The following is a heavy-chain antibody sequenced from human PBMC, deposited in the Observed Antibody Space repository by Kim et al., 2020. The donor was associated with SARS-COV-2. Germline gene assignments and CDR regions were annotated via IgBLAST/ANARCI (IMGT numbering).Heavy chain of an antibody. D-gene: IGHD6-19*01. Sequence: SETLSLTCTVSGASFSTYYWSWIRQTPGKGLEWIGYIYYAGRTNYNPSLKSRVTMSLDTSKNHFSLKLRSVTAADTAVYYYARDRIPVTAYFDYWGHGTLVTLSS. V-gene: IGHV4-59*01. J-gene: IGHJ4*01. CDR2: IYYAGRT. CDR3: ARDRIPVTAYFDY. CDR1: GASFSTYY.